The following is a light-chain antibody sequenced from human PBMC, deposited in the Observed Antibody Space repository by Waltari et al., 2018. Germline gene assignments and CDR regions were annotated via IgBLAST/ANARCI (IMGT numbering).Light chain of an antibody. CDR1: TGPVPRAYY. CDR3: LLYYGGPWV. Sequence: QTVVTQEPSLTVSPGGPVTLTCPSSTGPVPRAYYPTWFQQKPGQAPRALIHSTSVRYSWTPTRFSGSLLGDKAALTLSGVQPEDEADYYCLLYYGGPWVFGGGTKVTVL. J-gene: IGLJ3*02. CDR2: STS. V-gene: IGLV7-43*01.